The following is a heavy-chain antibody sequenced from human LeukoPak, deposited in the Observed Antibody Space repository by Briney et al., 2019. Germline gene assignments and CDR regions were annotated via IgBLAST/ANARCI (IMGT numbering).Heavy chain of an antibody. V-gene: IGHV3-30*03. J-gene: IGHJ6*02. CDR1: GFTFSSYG. CDR3: ARLGDGGLYYYYYYGMDV. D-gene: IGHD3-16*01. CDR2: ISYDGSNK. Sequence: PGRSLRLSCAASGFTFSSYGMHRVRQAPGKGLEWVAVISYDGSNKYYADSVKGRFTISRDDSKNTLYLQMNSLRAEDTAVYYCARLGDGGLYYYYYYGMDVWGQGTTVTVSS.